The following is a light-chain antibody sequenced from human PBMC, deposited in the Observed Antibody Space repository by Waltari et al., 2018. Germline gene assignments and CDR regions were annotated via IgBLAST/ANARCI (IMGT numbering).Light chain of an antibody. J-gene: IGLJ2*01. V-gene: IGLV2-14*01. Sequence: QSALTQPASVSGSPGQSITIPCTGTNSDVGDYNSVSWYQQHPGKAPKPMIYAVSNRPSGVSNRFSGSKSGNTASLTISGLQAEDEADYYCSSYTSSSDLVVFGGGTKVTVL. CDR1: NSDVGDYNS. CDR3: SSYTSSSDLVV. CDR2: AVS.